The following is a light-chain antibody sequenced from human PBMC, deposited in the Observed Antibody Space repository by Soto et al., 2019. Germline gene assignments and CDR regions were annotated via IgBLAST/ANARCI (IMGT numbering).Light chain of an antibody. Sequence: QSALTQPASVSGSPGQSITISCTGTSSVVGGYNYVSWYQQHPGKAPKLMIYDVGNRPSGVSNRFSGSKSGNTASLTISGLQAEDEADYYCSSYTSSGTLVFGGGTKVTVL. V-gene: IGLV2-14*01. CDR1: SSVVGGYNY. CDR3: SSYTSSGTLV. CDR2: DVG. J-gene: IGLJ2*01.